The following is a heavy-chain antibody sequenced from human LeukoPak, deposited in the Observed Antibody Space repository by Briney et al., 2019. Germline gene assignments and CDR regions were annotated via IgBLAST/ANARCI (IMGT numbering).Heavy chain of an antibody. D-gene: IGHD6-13*01. Sequence: PSETLSLTCTVSGGSISRYYWSWIRQPPGKGLEWIGYIYYSGSTNYNPSLKSRVTISVDTPKNQFSLKLTSVTASDSAVYYCASSNWLRDANFDSWGQGTLVTVSS. J-gene: IGHJ4*02. CDR3: ASSNWLRDANFDS. CDR2: IYYSGST. V-gene: IGHV4-59*08. CDR1: GGSISRYY.